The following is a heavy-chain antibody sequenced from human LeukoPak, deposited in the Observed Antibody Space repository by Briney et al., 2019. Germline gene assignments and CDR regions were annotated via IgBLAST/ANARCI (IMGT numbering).Heavy chain of an antibody. CDR2: IYYSGST. J-gene: IGHJ3*02. CDR1: GGSISSGGYY. D-gene: IGHD1-26*01. CDR3: ARGGGVVGATPVAFDI. Sequence: SETLSLTCTVSGGSISSGGYYWSWIRQPPGKGLEWIGYIYYSGSTNYNPSLKSRVTISVDTSKNQFSLKLSSVTAADTAVYYCARGGGVVGATPVAFDIWGQGTMVTVSS. V-gene: IGHV4-61*08.